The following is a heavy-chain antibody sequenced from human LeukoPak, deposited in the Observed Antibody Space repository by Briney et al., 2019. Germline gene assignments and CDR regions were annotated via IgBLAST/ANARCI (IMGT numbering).Heavy chain of an antibody. J-gene: IGHJ4*02. D-gene: IGHD6-13*01. CDR2: FRESSGSA. Sequence: GGSLRLSCAASGFTLSSHAMSWVRQAPGKGLEWISTFRESSGSAHYADSVKGRFTISRDISKNTLYLQMNSLRAEDTAVYYCARDPSRSWWGYFDYWGQGALVTVSS. CDR3: ARDPSRSWWGYFDY. CDR1: GFTLSSHA. V-gene: IGHV3-23*01.